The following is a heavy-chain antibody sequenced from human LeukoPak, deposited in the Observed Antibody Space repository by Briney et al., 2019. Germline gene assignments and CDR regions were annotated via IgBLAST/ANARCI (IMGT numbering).Heavy chain of an antibody. D-gene: IGHD1-1*01. Sequence: SETLSLTCAVYGGSFSGYYWSWIRQPPGKGLEWIGEINHSGSTNYNPSLKSRVTISVDTSKNQFSLKLSSVTAADTAVYYCARRRPGTRPNWFDPWGQGTLVTVSS. CDR3: ARRRPGTRPNWFDP. CDR2: INHSGST. V-gene: IGHV4-34*01. J-gene: IGHJ5*02. CDR1: GGSFSGYY.